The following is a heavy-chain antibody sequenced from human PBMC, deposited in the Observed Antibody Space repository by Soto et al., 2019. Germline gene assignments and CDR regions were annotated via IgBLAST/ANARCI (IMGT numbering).Heavy chain of an antibody. V-gene: IGHV4-34*01. Sequence: SETLSLTCAVYGGSFSGYYWSWIRQPPGKGLEWIGEINHSGSTNYNPSLKSRVTISVDTSKNQFSLKLSSVTAADTAVYYCAAELRTGWFDPWGQGTLVTVSS. D-gene: IGHD1-7*01. CDR3: AAELRTGWFDP. J-gene: IGHJ5*02. CDR2: INHSGST. CDR1: GGSFSGYY.